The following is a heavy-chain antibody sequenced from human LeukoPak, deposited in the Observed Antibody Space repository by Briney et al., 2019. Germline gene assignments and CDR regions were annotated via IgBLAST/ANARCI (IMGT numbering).Heavy chain of an antibody. V-gene: IGHV1-69*05. CDR1: GGTFSSYA. J-gene: IGHJ4*02. CDR2: IIPIFGTA. Sequence: GASVKVSCKASGGTFSSYAISWVRQAPGQGLEWMGGIIPIFGTANYAQKFQGRVTMTRDTSTSTVYMELSSLRSEDTAVYYCARVQLERARGPLDYWGQGTLVTVSS. CDR3: ARVQLERARGPLDY. D-gene: IGHD1-1*01.